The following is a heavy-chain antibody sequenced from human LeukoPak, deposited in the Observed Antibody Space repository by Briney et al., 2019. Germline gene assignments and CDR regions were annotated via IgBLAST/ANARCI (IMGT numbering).Heavy chain of an antibody. CDR3: AGLSYGRGYYFDY. Sequence: GGSLRLSCAVSGFTFSTYWMHWVRQAPGKGLVWVSRINSDGSYTSFADSVKGRFTISRDNAKHTLYLQMNSLRAEDTAVYYCAGLSYGRGYYFDYWGQGTLVTVSS. D-gene: IGHD5-18*01. J-gene: IGHJ4*02. V-gene: IGHV3-74*01. CDR2: INSDGSYT. CDR1: GFTFSTYW.